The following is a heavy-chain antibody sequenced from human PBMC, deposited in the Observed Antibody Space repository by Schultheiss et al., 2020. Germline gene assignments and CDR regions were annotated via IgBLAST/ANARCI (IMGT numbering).Heavy chain of an antibody. CDR2: ISSNGGST. V-gene: IGHV3-64D*06. Sequence: GGSLRLSCAASGFTFSSYAMHWVRQAPGKGLEYVSAISSNGGSTYYADSVKGRFTISRDNSKNTLYLQMSSLRAEDTAVYYCVKVASSSSWGYYYYYYYMDVWGKGTTVTVSS. D-gene: IGHD6-6*01. CDR3: VKVASSSSWGYYYYYYYMDV. J-gene: IGHJ6*03. CDR1: GFTFSSYA.